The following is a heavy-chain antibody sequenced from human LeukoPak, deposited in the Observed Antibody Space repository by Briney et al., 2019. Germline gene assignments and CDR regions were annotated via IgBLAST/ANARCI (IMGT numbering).Heavy chain of an antibody. CDR1: GITVSSNY. CDR2: ISYDGSNK. Sequence: GFLRLSCAASGITVSSNYMSWVRQAPGKGLEWVAVISYDGSNKYYADSVKGRFTISRDNSKNTLYLQMNSLRPEDTGTYYCARDSSPHYFGSGRPTDSWGQGTLVTVSS. V-gene: IGHV3-30-3*01. CDR3: ARDSSPHYFGSGRPTDS. D-gene: IGHD3-10*01. J-gene: IGHJ4*02.